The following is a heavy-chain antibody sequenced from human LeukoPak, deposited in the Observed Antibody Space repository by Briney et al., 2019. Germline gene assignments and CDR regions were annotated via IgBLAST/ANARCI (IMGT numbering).Heavy chain of an antibody. CDR3: ARDGYGDYCDY. V-gene: IGHV1-8*03. J-gene: IGHJ4*02. Sequence: ASVKVSCKASGYTFTSYDINWVRQATGQGLEWMGWMNPNSGNTGYAQKFQGRVTITRNTSISTAYMELSRLRSDDTAVYYCARDGYGDYCDYWGQGTLVTVSS. CDR1: GYTFTSYD. CDR2: MNPNSGNT. D-gene: IGHD4-17*01.